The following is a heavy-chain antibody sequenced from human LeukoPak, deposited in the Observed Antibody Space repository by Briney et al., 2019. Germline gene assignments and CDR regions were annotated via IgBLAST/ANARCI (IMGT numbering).Heavy chain of an antibody. V-gene: IGHV4-34*01. CDR2: INHSGST. CDR1: GGSFSGYY. D-gene: IGHD3-22*01. Sequence: SETLSLTCAVYGGSFSGYYWSWIRQPPGKGLEWIGEINHSGSTNYNPSLKSRVTISVDTSKNQFSLKLSSVTAADTAVYYCARGRITMIVVVTLYYYYYYMDAWGKGTTVTVSS. J-gene: IGHJ6*03. CDR3: ARGRITMIVVVTLYYYYYYMDA.